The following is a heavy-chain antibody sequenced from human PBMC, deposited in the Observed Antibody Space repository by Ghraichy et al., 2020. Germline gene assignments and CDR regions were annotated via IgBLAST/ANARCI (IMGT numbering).Heavy chain of an antibody. Sequence: GESLNISCVGSGFIFSGYNMNWVRQSPGKGLEWVAYISTSSRSIFYADSVKGGFTVSRDNAKNSLSLQMSSLRNEDTAVYYCARASRVVRFYYYDGMDVWGQGTTVTVSS. CDR2: ISTSSRSI. J-gene: IGHJ6*02. V-gene: IGHV3-48*02. CDR1: GFIFSGYN. CDR3: ARASRVVRFYYYDGMDV. D-gene: IGHD2-21*01.